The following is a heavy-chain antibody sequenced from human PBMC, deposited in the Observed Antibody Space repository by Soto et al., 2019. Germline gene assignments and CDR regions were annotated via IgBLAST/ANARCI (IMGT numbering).Heavy chain of an antibody. CDR2: MSYDGSNK. J-gene: IGHJ4*02. D-gene: IGHD3-16*01. CDR3: ARDGGAY. CDR1: GFTFSSYA. V-gene: IGHV3-30-3*01. Sequence: QVQLVESGGGVVQPGRSLRLSCAASGFTFSSYAMHWVRRAPGKGLEWMAVMSYDGSNKYYADSVKGRFTISRDNSKNTLYLQMNSLRREDTALDYCARDGGAYWGQGTLVIVSS.